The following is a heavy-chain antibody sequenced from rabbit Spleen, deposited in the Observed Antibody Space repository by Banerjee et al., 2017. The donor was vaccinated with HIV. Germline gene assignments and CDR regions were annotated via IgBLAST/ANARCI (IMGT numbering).Heavy chain of an antibody. V-gene: IGHV1S40*01. CDR2: IAGSSSGFT. J-gene: IGHJ6*01. D-gene: IGHD8-1*01. Sequence: QSLEESGGGLVQPEGSLALTCKASGFSFSSSDYICWVRQAPGKGLEWISCIAGSSSGFTYSATWAKGRFTISKTSSTTVTLQMTSLTAADTATYFCARDTGSSFSSYGMDLWGQGTPRHRL. CDR3: ARDTGSSFSSYGMDL. CDR1: GFSFSSSDY.